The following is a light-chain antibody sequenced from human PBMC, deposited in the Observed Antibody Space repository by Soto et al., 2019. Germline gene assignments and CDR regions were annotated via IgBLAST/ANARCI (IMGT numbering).Light chain of an antibody. CDR1: SSDVGDYNY. J-gene: IGLJ1*01. V-gene: IGLV2-14*01. Sequence: QSALTQPDSVSGSPGQSITLSCTGTSSDVGDYNYVSWYQQHPDKAPKLLIYEVINRPSAVSNRFSGSKSGNTASLTISGLQTEDEADYYCSSYTSSSTLLYVFGTGTKLTVL. CDR3: SSYTSSSTLLYV. CDR2: EVI.